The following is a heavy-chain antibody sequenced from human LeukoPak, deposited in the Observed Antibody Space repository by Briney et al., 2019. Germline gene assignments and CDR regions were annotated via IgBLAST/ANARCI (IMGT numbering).Heavy chain of an antibody. CDR3: ARHFRDYDSSGYYYVAALTWFDP. V-gene: IGHV4-39*01. J-gene: IGHJ5*02. D-gene: IGHD3-22*01. Sequence: PETLSPTCTVSGHSIRSSSYYWGWIRQPPGKGLDWFGSIYYSWSTYYNPSLKSRLTIHVYTYKHQFSLKLSSVTAADTAVYYCARHFRDYDSSGYYYVAALTWFDPWGQGTLVTVCS. CDR2: IYYSWST. CDR1: GHSIRSSSYY.